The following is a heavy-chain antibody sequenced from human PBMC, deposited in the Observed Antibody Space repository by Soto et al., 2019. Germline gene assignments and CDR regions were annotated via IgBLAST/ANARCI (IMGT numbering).Heavy chain of an antibody. CDR3: ARGYTDYDDHSHYFDS. CDR2: IIPIFGTP. Sequence: QVQLVQSGAEVKKPGSSVKVSCKASGGTFSTSLISWVRQAPGQGLEWMGGIIPIFGTPNYAQKFQGRVTITADESTSTVYMELNSLRSEDTAMYYCARGYTDYDDHSHYFDSWGQGTQVTVSS. J-gene: IGHJ4*02. D-gene: IGHD3-22*01. V-gene: IGHV1-69*01. CDR1: GGTFSTSL.